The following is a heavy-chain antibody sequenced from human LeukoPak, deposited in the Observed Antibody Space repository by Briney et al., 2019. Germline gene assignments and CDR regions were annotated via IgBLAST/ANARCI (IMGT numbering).Heavy chain of an antibody. V-gene: IGHV3-30*18. CDR1: GFTFSSYG. CDR3: AKDGLAGSEYYFDY. J-gene: IGHJ4*02. D-gene: IGHD6-6*01. Sequence: GRTLRLSCAASGFTFSSYGMHWVRQAPGKGLEWVAVISYDGSNKYYADSVKGRFTISRDNSKNTLYLQMNSLRAEDTAVYYCAKDGLAGSEYYFDYWGQGTLVTVSS. CDR2: ISYDGSNK.